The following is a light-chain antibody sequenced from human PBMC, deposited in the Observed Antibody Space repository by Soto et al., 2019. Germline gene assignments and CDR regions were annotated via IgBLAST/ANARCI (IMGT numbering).Light chain of an antibody. CDR2: GNT. CDR3: QSYDSTLSGML. CDR1: SSNIGAGYD. V-gene: IGLV1-40*01. J-gene: IGLJ3*02. Sequence: QTVVTQPPSVSGAPGQRVTISCTGSSSNIGAGYDVHWYQQRPGAAPKLLIFGNTNRPSGVPDRFSGSRSGTSASLAISGLHAEDEADYYCQSYDSTLSGMLFGGGTKLTVL.